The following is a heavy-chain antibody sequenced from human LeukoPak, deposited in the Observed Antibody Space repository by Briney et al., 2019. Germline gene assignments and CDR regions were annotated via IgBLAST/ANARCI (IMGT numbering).Heavy chain of an antibody. CDR2: IYPGDSDI. CDR1: GYRFTNYW. V-gene: IGHV5-51*01. J-gene: IGHJ4*02. Sequence: GESLKISCKGSGYRFTNYWIGWVRQMPGKGLEWMGIIYPGDSDIRYSPSFQGQVTISADKSISTAYLQWSSLKASDTAMYYCARPPIFCGGDCYSDYWGQGTLVTVSS. D-gene: IGHD2-21*02. CDR3: ARPPIFCGGDCYSDY.